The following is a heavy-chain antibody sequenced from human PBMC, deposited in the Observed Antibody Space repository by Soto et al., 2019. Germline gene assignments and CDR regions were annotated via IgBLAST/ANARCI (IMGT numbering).Heavy chain of an antibody. CDR1: GYALNSGYY. Sequence: PSETRSLTCTVSGYALNSGYYWGWVRQSPGQGLQRIGTIYHSGTTYYNPSLKSRITLSVVTPKNHFSLKLNSVTAADKAVSSCAKLTPPYDYSGPVALVTISS. CDR3: AKLTPPYDY. J-gene: IGHJ4*02. D-gene: IGHD3-9*01. CDR2: IYHSGTT. V-gene: IGHV4-38-2*02.